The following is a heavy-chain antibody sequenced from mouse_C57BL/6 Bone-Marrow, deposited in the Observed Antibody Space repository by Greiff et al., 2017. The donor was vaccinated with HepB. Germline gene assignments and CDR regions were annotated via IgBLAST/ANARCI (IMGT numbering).Heavy chain of an antibody. D-gene: IGHD1-1*02. J-gene: IGHJ2*01. CDR3: AGDNRWEGY. V-gene: IGHV12-3*01. Sequence: VQLQQSGPGLVKPSQSLFLTCSITGFPITSGYYWIWIRQSPGKPLEWMGYITHSGETFYNPSLQSPISITRETSKNQFFLQLNSVTTEDTAMYYCAGDNRWEGYWGQGTTLTVSS. CDR1: GFPITSGYY. CDR2: ITHSGET.